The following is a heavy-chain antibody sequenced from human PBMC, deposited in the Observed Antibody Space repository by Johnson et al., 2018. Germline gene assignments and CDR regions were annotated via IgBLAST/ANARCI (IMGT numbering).Heavy chain of an antibody. Sequence: QVQLVQSGGGVVQPGRSLRLSCAASGFTFSSYGMHWVRQAPGKGLEWVAVIWYDGSNKYYVDSVKGRYTISRDNSKNTLYRQMNSLRAEETAVYYCAKVGVMGWEYYGPFQYWGPGTLVTVAS. CDR3: AKVGVMGWEYYGPFQY. J-gene: IGHJ1*01. V-gene: IGHV3-33*06. CDR1: GFTFSSYG. CDR2: IWYDGSNK. D-gene: IGHD2/OR15-2a*01.